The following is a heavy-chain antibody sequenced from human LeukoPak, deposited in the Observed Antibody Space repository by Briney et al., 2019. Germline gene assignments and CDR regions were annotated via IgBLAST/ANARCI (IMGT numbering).Heavy chain of an antibody. V-gene: IGHV1-18*01. J-gene: IGHJ3*02. CDR1: GYTFITYG. CDR3: ARVNYDILTGYYIPHAFDI. CDR2: ITAYNGNT. Sequence: ASVKVSCKTSGYTFITYGISWVRQAPGQGLEWMRWITAYNGNTKYAQKLQDRVTMTTDTSTSTAYMELRSLRSDDTAVYYCARVNYDILTGYYIPHAFDIWGQGTMVTVSS. D-gene: IGHD3-9*01.